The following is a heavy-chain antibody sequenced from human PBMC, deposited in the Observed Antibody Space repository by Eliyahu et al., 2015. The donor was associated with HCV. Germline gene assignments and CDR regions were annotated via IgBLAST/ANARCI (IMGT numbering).Heavy chain of an antibody. V-gene: IGHV4-59*01. D-gene: IGHD6-19*01. CDR1: XGSLPTXX. CDR3: ASGGGGIAVTGTGGWFDP. CDR2: IPYSGST. Sequence: QVQLQESGPGLVKPSXTLXLTCXVSXGSLPTXXWSXIRQPPGKGLEWIGYIPYSGSTNYNPSLKSRVTISVDTSKNQFSLNLTSVTAADTAMYYCASGGGGIAVTGTGGWFDPWGQGTLVTVSS. J-gene: IGHJ5*02.